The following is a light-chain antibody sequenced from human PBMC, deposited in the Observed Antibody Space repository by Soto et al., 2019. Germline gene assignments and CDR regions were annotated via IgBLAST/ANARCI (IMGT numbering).Light chain of an antibody. Sequence: QSVLTQPPSVSGAPGQRVTISCTGSSSNIGAGYDVHWYQQLPGTAPKLLIYGDNNRPSGVPDRFSGSKSGTSASLAITGLQAEDEADYYCSSYAGSNEYVFGTGTKVTVL. V-gene: IGLV1-40*01. CDR1: SSNIGAGYD. CDR3: SSYAGSNEYV. CDR2: GDN. J-gene: IGLJ1*01.